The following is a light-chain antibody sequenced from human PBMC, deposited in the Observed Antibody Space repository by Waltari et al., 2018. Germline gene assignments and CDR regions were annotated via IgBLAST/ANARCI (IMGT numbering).Light chain of an antibody. J-gene: IGLJ1*01. CDR2: EGS. CDR1: SADVGGYNY. Sequence: QSALTQPASVSGSPGQSITISCTGTSADVGGYNYVSWYQQYPGKAPQLMIYEGSFRPSGISNRFSGSKSGNTATLTISGLQAEDEADYHCSSKTSASGVFGTGTTVTVL. CDR3: SSKTSASGV. V-gene: IGLV2-14*01.